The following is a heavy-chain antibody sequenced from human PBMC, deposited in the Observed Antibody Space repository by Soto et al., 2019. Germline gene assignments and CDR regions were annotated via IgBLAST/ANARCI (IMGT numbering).Heavy chain of an antibody. J-gene: IGHJ4*02. D-gene: IGHD3-16*02. CDR3: AKTSTYDYFWGDYRYFFDS. CDR1: GFPFNTHG. Sequence: GGSLRLSCAASGFPFNTHGMTWVRQAPGKGLEWVSGISGGGDRTQYAAAVKGRFTISRDNSRNTVDLQMTGLRAEDTAVYYCAKTSTYDYFWGDYRYFFDSWGQGTVVTVSS. V-gene: IGHV3-23*01. CDR2: ISGGGDRT.